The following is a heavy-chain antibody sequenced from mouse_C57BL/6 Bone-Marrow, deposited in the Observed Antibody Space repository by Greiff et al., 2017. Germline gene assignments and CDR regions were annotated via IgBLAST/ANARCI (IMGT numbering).Heavy chain of an antibody. Sequence: QVQLQQPGAELVKPGASVKLSCKASGYTFTSYWMHWVKQRPGQGLEWIGMIHPNSGSTNYNEKFKSKATLTVDKSSSTAYMQLSSLTSEDSAVYYCAPHYYGSSLAWFAYWGQGTLVTVAA. J-gene: IGHJ3*01. D-gene: IGHD1-1*01. CDR2: IHPNSGST. CDR1: GYTFTSYW. V-gene: IGHV1-64*01. CDR3: APHYYGSSLAWFAY.